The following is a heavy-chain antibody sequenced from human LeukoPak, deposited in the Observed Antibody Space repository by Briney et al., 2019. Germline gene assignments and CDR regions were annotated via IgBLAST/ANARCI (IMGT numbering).Heavy chain of an antibody. CDR2: IYYSGST. J-gene: IGHJ4*02. V-gene: IGHV4-59*12. CDR1: GGSISSYY. D-gene: IGHD1-1*01. CDR3: ARGSATGLAY. Sequence: SETLSLTCTVSGGSISSYYWSWIRQPPGKGLEWLGYIYYSGSTNYNPSLKSRVTISVDTSKNQFSLRLTSVTAADTAVYYGARGSATGLAYWGQGTLVTVSS.